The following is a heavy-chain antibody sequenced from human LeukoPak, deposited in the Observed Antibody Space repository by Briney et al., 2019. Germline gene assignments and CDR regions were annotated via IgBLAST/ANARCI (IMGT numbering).Heavy chain of an antibody. CDR2: ISSSSSYI. CDR3: ASLTISNFDY. J-gene: IGHJ4*02. CDR1: GFTFSDYY. D-gene: IGHD5-24*01. Sequence: GGSLRLSCAASGFTFSDYYMNWVRQAPGKGLEWVSSISSSSSYIYYADSVKGRFTISRDNAKNSLYLQMNSLRAEDTAVYYCASLTISNFDYWGQGTLVTVSS. V-gene: IGHV3-21*01.